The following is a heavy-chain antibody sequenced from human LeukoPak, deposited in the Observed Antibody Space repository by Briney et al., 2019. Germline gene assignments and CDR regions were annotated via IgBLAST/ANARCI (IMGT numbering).Heavy chain of an antibody. CDR2: ISDSGGTT. V-gene: IGHV3-23*01. J-gene: IGHJ1*01. D-gene: IGHD3-22*01. Sequence: RGGSLTLSCTPPALTYNNYAMTWVPHAPGKGREWVSAISDSGGTTLSADSVKGRFTISRDNSKSSLYLQMNSLRAEDTAVYYCAKDRRVQFWLKYFQHWGQGTLVTVSS. CDR3: AKDRRVQFWLKYFQH. CDR1: ALTYNNYA.